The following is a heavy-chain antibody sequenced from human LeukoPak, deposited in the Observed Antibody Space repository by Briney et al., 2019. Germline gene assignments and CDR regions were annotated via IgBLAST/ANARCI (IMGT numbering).Heavy chain of an antibody. D-gene: IGHD1-1*01. Sequence: PSETLSLTCTVSGGSISSYCWSWIRQPPGKGLEWIGYIYYSGSTNYNPSLKSRVTISVDTSKNQFSLKLSSVTAADTAVYYCARDRGTWNDDGFDYWGQGTLVTVSS. CDR1: GGSISSYC. CDR3: ARDRGTWNDDGFDY. V-gene: IGHV4-59*12. CDR2: IYYSGST. J-gene: IGHJ4*02.